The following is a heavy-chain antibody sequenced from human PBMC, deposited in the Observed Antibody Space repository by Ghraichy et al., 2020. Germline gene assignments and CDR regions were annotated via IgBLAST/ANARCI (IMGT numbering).Heavy chain of an antibody. CDR1: GFTVSSNY. CDR3: ARPTKYSNGWGDY. V-gene: IGHV3-66*04. J-gene: IGHJ4*02. Sequence: GGSLRLSCAASGFTVSSNYMSWVRQAPGKGLEWVSVIYSGGSTYYADSVKGRFTISRDNSKNTLYLQMNSLRAEDTAVYYCARPTKYSNGWGDYWGQGTLVTVSS. CDR2: IYSGGST. D-gene: IGHD4-11*01.